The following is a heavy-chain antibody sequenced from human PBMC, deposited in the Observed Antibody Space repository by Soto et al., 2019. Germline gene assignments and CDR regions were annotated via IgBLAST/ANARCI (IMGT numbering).Heavy chain of an antibody. CDR3: ATEQTGDGAFDI. J-gene: IGHJ3*02. CDR1: GGTFSSYA. Sequence: GASVKVSCKASGGTFSSYAISGVRQAPGQGLEWMGGIIPIFGTANYAQKFQGRVTITADESTSTAYMELSSLRSEDTAVYYCATEQTGDGAFDIWGQGTMVTVSS. V-gene: IGHV1-69*13. D-gene: IGHD7-27*01. CDR2: IIPIFGTA.